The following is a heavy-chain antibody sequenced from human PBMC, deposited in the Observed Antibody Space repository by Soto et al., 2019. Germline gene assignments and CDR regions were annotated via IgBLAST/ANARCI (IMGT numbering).Heavy chain of an antibody. J-gene: IGHJ5*02. CDR1: GGSFSGYY. CDR2: INDSGST. CDR3: AINSTSGEKSSFDP. Sequence: QVQLQQWGAGLLKPSETLSLTCAVYGGSFSGYYWSWIRQSPGKGLEWIGEINDSGSTNYNPSLKSRVTISLDTSKNQLPLKLSSVTAADTAVYYSAINSTSGEKSSFDPWGQGTLVTVSS. V-gene: IGHV4-34*01. D-gene: IGHD2-2*01.